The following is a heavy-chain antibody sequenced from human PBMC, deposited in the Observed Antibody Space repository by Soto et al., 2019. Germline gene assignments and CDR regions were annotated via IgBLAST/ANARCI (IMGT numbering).Heavy chain of an antibody. CDR3: ARGRTYDDFWRGEYSVYYYGMDV. D-gene: IGHD3-3*01. Sequence: SETLSLTCPVSGGSISSYYWSWIRQPPGKGLEWIGYIYYSGSTIYNPSLKSRVTISVDTSKNQLSLKLSLVTAVDTAVDYCARGRTYDDFWRGEYSVYYYGMDVWGQGTTVTVS. CDR2: IYYSGST. CDR1: GGSISSYY. J-gene: IGHJ6*02. V-gene: IGHV4-59*01.